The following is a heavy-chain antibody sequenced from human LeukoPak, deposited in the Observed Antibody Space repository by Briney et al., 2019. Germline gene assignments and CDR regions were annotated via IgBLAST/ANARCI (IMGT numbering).Heavy chain of an antibody. V-gene: IGHV3-15*01. Sequence: GGSLRLSCAASGFSFTSAWMVWVRQAPGKGLEWVGRIQSNLDGGTTDFAAPVKGRFTISRDDLARTVYLEMNNLKADDTGVYYCTTDFSHFDFSSGYYSYCGQGSLVTVSS. CDR3: TTDFSHFDFSSGYYSY. CDR2: IQSNLDGGTT. CDR1: GFSFTSAW. D-gene: IGHD3-3*01. J-gene: IGHJ4*02.